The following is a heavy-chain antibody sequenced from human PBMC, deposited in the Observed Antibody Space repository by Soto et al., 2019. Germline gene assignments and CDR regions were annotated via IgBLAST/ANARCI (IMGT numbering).Heavy chain of an antibody. CDR3: ARGALVVTAIPSAFDI. V-gene: IGHV1-2*04. CDR1: GYTFTGYY. D-gene: IGHD2-21*02. CDR2: INPNSGGT. J-gene: IGHJ3*02. Sequence: ASVKVSCKASGYTFTGYYIHWVRQAPGQGLEWMGWINPNSGGTNYAQKFQGWVTMTRDTSISTAYMELSRLRSDDTAVYYCARGALVVTAIPSAFDIWGQGTMVTVSS.